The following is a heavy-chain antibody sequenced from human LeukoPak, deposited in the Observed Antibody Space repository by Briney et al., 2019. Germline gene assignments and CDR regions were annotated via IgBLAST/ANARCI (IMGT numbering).Heavy chain of an antibody. CDR3: ARRGYCSGGSCYQSNYYYYGMDV. CDR2: IYPGDSDT. D-gene: IGHD2-15*01. J-gene: IGHJ6*02. CDR1: GYSFTSYW. V-gene: IGHV5-51*01. Sequence: GESLKISCKGSGYSFTSYWIGWVRQMPGKGLEWMGIIYPGDSDTRYSPSFQGQVTISADKSISTAYLQWSSLEASDTAMYYCARRGYCSGGSCYQSNYYYYGMDVWGQGTTVTVSS.